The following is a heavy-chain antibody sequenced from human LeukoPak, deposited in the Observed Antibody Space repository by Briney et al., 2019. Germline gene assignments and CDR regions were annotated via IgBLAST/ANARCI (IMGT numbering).Heavy chain of an antibody. D-gene: IGHD2-15*01. V-gene: IGHV1-2*04. CDR3: ARDPGYCSGGSCYSGAFDI. CDR1: GYTFTGYY. CDR2: XXXXSGGT. J-gene: IGHJ3*02. Sequence: GASVKVSCKASGYTFTGYYMHWVRQAPGQGLEXXXXXXXXSGGTNYAQKFQGWVTMTRDTSISTAYMELSRLRSDDTAVYYCARDPGYCSGGSCYSGAFDIWGQGTMVTVSS.